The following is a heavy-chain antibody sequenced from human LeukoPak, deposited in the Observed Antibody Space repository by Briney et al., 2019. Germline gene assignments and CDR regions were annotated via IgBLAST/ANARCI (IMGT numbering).Heavy chain of an antibody. D-gene: IGHD6-13*01. CDR3: AKTGQQLVSYYYYGMDV. V-gene: IGHV3-23*01. J-gene: IGHJ6*02. CDR2: ISGSGGSI. CDR1: GFTFSSYA. Sequence: GGSLRLSCAASGFTFSSYAMSWVRQAPGKGLEWVSDISGSGGSIKYADSVKGRSTISRDNSKKTLYLRMNSLRAEDTAVYYCAKTGQQLVSYYYYGMDVWGQGTTVTVSS.